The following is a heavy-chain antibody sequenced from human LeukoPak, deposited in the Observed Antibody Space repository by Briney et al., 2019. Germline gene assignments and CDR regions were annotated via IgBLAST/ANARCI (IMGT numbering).Heavy chain of an antibody. CDR3: ARGPQASDWFDP. V-gene: IGHV1-2*02. CDR1: GYTFTGYY. CDR2: INPNSGGT. Sequence: ASVKVSCKASGYTFTGYYMHWVRQAPGQGLEWMGWINPNSGGTNYAQKFQGRVTMTRDTSISTAYMELSRLRSGDTAVYYCARGPQASDWFDPWGQGTLVTVSS. J-gene: IGHJ5*02.